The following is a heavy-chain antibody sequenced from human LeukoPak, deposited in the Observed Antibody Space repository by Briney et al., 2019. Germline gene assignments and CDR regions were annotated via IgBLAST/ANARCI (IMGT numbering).Heavy chain of an antibody. CDR1: GFTFSNYW. V-gene: IGHV3-74*01. CDR3: ARAYPRGLPLDY. J-gene: IGHJ4*02. Sequence: GGSLRLSCAASGFTFSNYWMHWVRQAPGKGLVWVSRINTDGSSTDYADSVKGRFTISRDNAKNSLYLQMNSLRDEDTAVYYCARAYPRGLPLDYWGQGTLVTVSS. CDR2: INTDGSST.